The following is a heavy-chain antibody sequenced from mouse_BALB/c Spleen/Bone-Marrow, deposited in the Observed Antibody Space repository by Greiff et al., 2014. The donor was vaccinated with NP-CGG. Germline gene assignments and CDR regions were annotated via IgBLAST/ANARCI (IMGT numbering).Heavy chain of an antibody. Sequence: LQESGSELVKPGASVKISCKASGYSFTSYHIHWVKQRPGQGLEWIGWIFPGSGNTKYNEKFKGKATLTADTSSSTAYMQLSSLTSEDSAVYFCARHGNLRNYYAMDYWGQGTSVTVSS. J-gene: IGHJ4*01. D-gene: IGHD2-1*01. V-gene: IGHV1-66*01. CDR1: GYSFTSYH. CDR2: IFPGSGNT. CDR3: ARHGNLRNYYAMDY.